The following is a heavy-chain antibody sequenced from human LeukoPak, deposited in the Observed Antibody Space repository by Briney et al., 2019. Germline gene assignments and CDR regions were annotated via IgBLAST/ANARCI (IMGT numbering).Heavy chain of an antibody. Sequence: PSETLSLTCTVSGGSISSYYWSWIRQPPGKGLEWIGYIYYSGSTNYNPSLKSRVTISLDTSENQFSLKLSSVTAADTAVYYCARTWKPVPFDYWGQGTLVTVSS. CDR3: ARTWKPVPFDY. CDR2: IYYSGST. D-gene: IGHD1-14*01. CDR1: GGSISSYY. V-gene: IGHV4-59*08. J-gene: IGHJ4*02.